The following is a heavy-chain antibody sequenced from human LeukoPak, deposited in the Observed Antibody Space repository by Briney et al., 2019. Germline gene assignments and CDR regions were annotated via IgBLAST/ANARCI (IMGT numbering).Heavy chain of an antibody. CDR1: GFTFSSYA. J-gene: IGHJ4*02. CDR3: TTEVTHYYDSSGYYVDY. Sequence: GGSLRLSCAASGFTFSSYAMSWVRQAPGKGLEWVSAISGSGGSTYYADSVKGRFTISRDNSKNTLYLQMNSLKTEDTAVYYCTTEVTHYYDSSGYYVDYWGQGTLVTVSS. CDR2: ISGSGGST. V-gene: IGHV3-23*01. D-gene: IGHD3-22*01.